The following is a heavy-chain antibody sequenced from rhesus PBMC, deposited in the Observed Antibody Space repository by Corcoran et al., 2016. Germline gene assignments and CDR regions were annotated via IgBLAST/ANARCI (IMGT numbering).Heavy chain of an antibody. CDR2: ITYSGTT. V-gene: IGHV4-122*02. Sequence: QVQLQESGPGLVKPSETLSLTCAVSGYSISGYYWSWIRQAPGKGLEWIRYITYSGTTSYNPSLKSRVTMSRDTSKKQFSLSLSSVTAAETAVYYCARGGWGDYYGLDSWGQGVVVTVSS. D-gene: IGHD3-34*01. CDR3: ARGGWGDYYGLDS. CDR1: GYSISGYY. J-gene: IGHJ6*01.